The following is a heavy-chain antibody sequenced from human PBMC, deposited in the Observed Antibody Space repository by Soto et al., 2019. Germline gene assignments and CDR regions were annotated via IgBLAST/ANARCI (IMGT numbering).Heavy chain of an antibody. J-gene: IGHJ6*02. Sequence: GASVKVSCKVSGYTLTELSMHWVRQAPGKGLEWMGGFDPEDGETIYAQKFQGRVTMTADTSTSTAYMELRSLRSDDTAVYYCARDLGYSTNLPSNYYYGMDVWGQGTTVTVSS. CDR1: GYTLTELS. CDR3: ARDLGYSTNLPSNYYYGMDV. V-gene: IGHV1-24*01. CDR2: FDPEDGET. D-gene: IGHD2-8*01.